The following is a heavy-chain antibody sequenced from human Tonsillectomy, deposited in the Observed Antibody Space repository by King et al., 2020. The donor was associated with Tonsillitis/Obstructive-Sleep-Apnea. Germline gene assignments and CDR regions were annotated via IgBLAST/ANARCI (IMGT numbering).Heavy chain of an antibody. J-gene: IGHJ6*03. CDR3: AKLIGSVWSYRASSYMDV. V-gene: IGHV4-34*01. Sequence: VQLQQWGAGLLKPSETLSLTCAVYGGSFSGHYWTWIRQPPGKGLEWIGEIHHSGSTNYNPSLKSRVTISVDTSKNQFSLKLNSVTAADTAVYFCAKLIGSVWSYRASSYMDVWGEGTTVTVSS. CDR2: IHHSGST. CDR1: GGSFSGHY. D-gene: IGHD2-15*01.